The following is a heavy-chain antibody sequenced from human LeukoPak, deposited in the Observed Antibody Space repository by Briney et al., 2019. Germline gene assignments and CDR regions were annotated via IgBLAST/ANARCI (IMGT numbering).Heavy chain of an antibody. CDR3: AIDPNWGTHS. Sequence: GGSLRLSCAASGFTFSTYTMYWVRHPPGKRLEWVSIIGNNGGGIHYADSVKGRFTISRDNFKNALYLQMNSLRVEDTAVYYCAIDPNWGTHSWGQGVLVTVSS. CDR2: IGNNGGGI. D-gene: IGHD7-27*01. CDR1: GFTFSTYT. V-gene: IGHV3-23*01. J-gene: IGHJ4*02.